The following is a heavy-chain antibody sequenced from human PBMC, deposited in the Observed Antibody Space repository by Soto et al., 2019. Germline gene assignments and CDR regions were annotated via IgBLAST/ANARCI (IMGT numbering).Heavy chain of an antibody. CDR1: GGSISSGGYS. J-gene: IGHJ4*02. Sequence: QLQLQESGSGLVKPSQTLSLTCAVSGGSISSGGYSWSWIRQPPGKGLECIGYIYHSGSTYYNPSLKSRVSXXVXRSKNQFSLKLSSVTAADTAVYYCARGMTTVTTFDYWGQGTLVTVSS. V-gene: IGHV4-30-2*01. CDR3: ARGMTTVTTFDY. D-gene: IGHD4-17*01. CDR2: IYHSGST.